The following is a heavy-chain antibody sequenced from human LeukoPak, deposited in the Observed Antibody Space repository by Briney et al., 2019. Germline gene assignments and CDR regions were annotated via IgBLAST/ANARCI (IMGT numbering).Heavy chain of an antibody. CDR1: GFTFSSFA. CDR3: AREQVKGDYVVFDY. V-gene: IGHV3-23*01. J-gene: IGHJ4*02. D-gene: IGHD4-17*01. CDR2: ISGSGGTT. Sequence: PPGGSLRLSCAASGFTFSSFAMTWVRQAPGKGLEWVSTISGSGGTTFYADSVKGRFTISRDNSKNMLYLQMNSVRAEDTAVYYCAREQVKGDYVVFDYWGQGTLVTVSS.